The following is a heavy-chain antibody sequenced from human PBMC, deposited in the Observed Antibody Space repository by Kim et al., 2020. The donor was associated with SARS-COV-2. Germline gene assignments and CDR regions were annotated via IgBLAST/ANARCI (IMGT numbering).Heavy chain of an antibody. CDR1: GFTFSSYA. Sequence: GGSLRLSCAASGFTFSSYAMSWVRQAPGKGLEWVSAISGSGGSTYYADSVKGRFTISRDNSKNTLYLQMNSLRAEDTAVYYCAKEEVPPRYYYDSSGEPFDYWGQGTLVTVSS. V-gene: IGHV3-23*01. J-gene: IGHJ4*02. CDR2: ISGSGGST. D-gene: IGHD3-22*01. CDR3: AKEEVPPRYYYDSSGEPFDY.